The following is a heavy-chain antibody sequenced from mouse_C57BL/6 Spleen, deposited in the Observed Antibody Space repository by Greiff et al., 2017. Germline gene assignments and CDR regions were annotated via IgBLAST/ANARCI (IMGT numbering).Heavy chain of an antibody. CDR2: IYPRDGST. J-gene: IGHJ4*01. D-gene: IGHD1-1*01. CDR1: GYTFTSYD. CDR3: ARCGSLDHYAMDD. V-gene: IGHV1-85*01. Sequence: VQLQQSGPELVKPGASVKLSCKASGYTFTSYDINWVKQRPGQGLAWIGWIYPRDGSTKYNEKFKGKATLTVDTSSSTAYMELHSLTSEDSAVYFCARCGSLDHYAMDDWGQGTSVTVSS.